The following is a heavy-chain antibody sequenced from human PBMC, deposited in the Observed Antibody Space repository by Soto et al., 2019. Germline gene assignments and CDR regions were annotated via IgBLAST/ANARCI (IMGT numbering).Heavy chain of an antibody. CDR1: GGSFSGYY. Sequence: QVQLQQWGAGLLKPSETLSLTCAVYGGSFSGYYWSWIRQPPGKGLEWIGEINHSGSTNYNPSLKSRVTRSVDTSKNQSSLKLSSVTAADTAVYYCARGHHLVVVTAGGPRDRRFDLWGRGTLVTVSS. J-gene: IGHJ2*01. V-gene: IGHV4-34*01. D-gene: IGHD2-21*02. CDR3: ARGHHLVVVTAGGPRDRRFDL. CDR2: INHSGST.